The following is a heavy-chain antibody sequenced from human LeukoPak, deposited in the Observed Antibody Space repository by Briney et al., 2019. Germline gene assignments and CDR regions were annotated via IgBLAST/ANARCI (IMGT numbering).Heavy chain of an antibody. V-gene: IGHV3-23*01. CDR3: AKGGAYCTSTSRRIDY. J-gene: IGHJ4*02. Sequence: PGGSLRLSCAASGFTFSNYAMSWVRQAPGKGLEWVSGISSSGGSTYYADSVKGRVTISRDNSRNTLYLQMNSLRAEDTAIYYCAKGGAYCTSTSRRIDYWGQGTLVTVSS. CDR1: GFTFSNYA. CDR2: ISSSGGST. D-gene: IGHD2-2*01.